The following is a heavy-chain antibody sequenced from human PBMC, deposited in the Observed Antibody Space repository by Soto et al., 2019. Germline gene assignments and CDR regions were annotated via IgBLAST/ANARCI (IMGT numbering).Heavy chain of an antibody. Sequence: EVQLVESGGGLVQCGGSLRLSCADSEFTFIGSWMKWVRQAPGRGLAWVATIKQDGSEKYYVDSAKGRFTISRDTAKNSLYLQMNSLRAEDTAVYYCATTGGYWGQGTLVTVSS. D-gene: IGHD3-10*01. CDR2: IKQDGSEK. CDR1: EFTFIGSW. CDR3: ATTGGY. V-gene: IGHV3-7*05. J-gene: IGHJ4*02.